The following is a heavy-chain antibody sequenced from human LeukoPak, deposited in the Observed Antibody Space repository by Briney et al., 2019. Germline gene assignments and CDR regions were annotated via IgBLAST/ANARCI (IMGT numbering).Heavy chain of an antibody. Sequence: SETLSLTCAVYGGSFSGYYWSWIRQPPGKGLEWIGEINHSGSTNYNPSLKSRVTISVDTSKNQFSLKLSSVTAADTAVYYCARVHGYSSSWYWYWGQGTLVTVSS. CDR2: INHSGST. CDR1: GGSFSGYY. CDR3: ARVHGYSSSWYWY. J-gene: IGHJ4*02. D-gene: IGHD6-13*01. V-gene: IGHV4-34*01.